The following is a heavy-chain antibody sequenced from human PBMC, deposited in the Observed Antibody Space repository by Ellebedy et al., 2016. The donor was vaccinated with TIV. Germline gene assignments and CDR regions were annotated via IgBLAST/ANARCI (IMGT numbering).Heavy chain of an antibody. Sequence: GESLKISCAASGFTFNSYAMHWVRQAPGKGLEWVAVISYDGNSKYYADSVKGRFTISRDNSMTTLYLEMNSLRAEDTAVYYCARELVGTTDFDYWGQGTLVTVSS. CDR2: ISYDGNSK. V-gene: IGHV3-30-3*01. CDR3: ARELVGTTDFDY. J-gene: IGHJ4*02. D-gene: IGHD1-26*01. CDR1: GFTFNSYA.